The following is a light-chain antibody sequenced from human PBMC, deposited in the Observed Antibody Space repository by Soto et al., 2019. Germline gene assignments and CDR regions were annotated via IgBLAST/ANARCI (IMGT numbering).Light chain of an antibody. CDR3: QQYNSYPLT. CDR1: QSITGW. V-gene: IGKV1-5*03. CDR2: KAS. Sequence: DIQMTQSPPTLSASVGDRVTISCRASQSITGWLAWFQQKPGKAPKLLISKASKLESGVPSRFSGSGSGTEFTLTISSLQPDDFATYYCQQYNSYPLTFGGGTKVDIK. J-gene: IGKJ4*01.